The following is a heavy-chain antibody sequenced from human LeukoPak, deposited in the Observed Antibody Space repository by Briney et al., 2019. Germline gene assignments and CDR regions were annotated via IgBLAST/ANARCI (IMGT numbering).Heavy chain of an antibody. CDR2: ISAYNGNT. V-gene: IGHV1-18*01. Sequence: GASVKVSCKASGYTFTTYGISWVRQAPGQGLEWMGWISAYNGNTNYAQKVQGRVSMTTDTSTNTAYMELRSLRSDDTAVYYCARENHRGLYNWFDPWGQGTLVTVSS. CDR1: GYTFTTYG. J-gene: IGHJ5*02. CDR3: ARENHRGLYNWFDP. D-gene: IGHD4-17*01.